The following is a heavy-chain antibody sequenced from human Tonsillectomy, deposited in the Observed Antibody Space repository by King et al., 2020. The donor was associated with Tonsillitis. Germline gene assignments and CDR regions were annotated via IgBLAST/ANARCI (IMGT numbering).Heavy chain of an antibody. CDR3: ARAMIPVEGMAV. Sequence: VQLQESGPGLVKPSETLSLTCAVSGYSISSGYYWGWIRQPPGKGLEWIGSIYHSGSTYYNPSLKSRVTISVDTSKNQFSLKLSSVTAADTAVYYCARAMIPVEGMAVCGQGTTVTVSS. V-gene: IGHV4-38-2*01. CDR1: GYSISSGYY. J-gene: IGHJ6*02. CDR2: IYHSGST. D-gene: IGHD3-22*01.